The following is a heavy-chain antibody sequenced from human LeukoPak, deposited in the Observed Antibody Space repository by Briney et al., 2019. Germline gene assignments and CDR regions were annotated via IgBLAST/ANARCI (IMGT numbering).Heavy chain of an antibody. D-gene: IGHD3-3*01. J-gene: IGHJ3*02. CDR3: ARQGITIFGVGDAFDI. V-gene: IGHV4-59*08. CDR1: GGSISSYY. CDR2: IYYSGST. Sequence: SETLSLTCTVSGGSISSYYWSWIRQPPGKGLEWIGYIYYSGSTNYNPSLKSRVTISVDTSKNQFSLKLGSVTAADTAVYYCARQGITIFGVGDAFDIWGQGTMVTVSS.